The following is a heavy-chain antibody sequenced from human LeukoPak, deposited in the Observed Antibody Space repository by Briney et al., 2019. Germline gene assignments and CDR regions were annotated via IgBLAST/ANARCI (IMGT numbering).Heavy chain of an antibody. CDR2: ISYSGIT. Sequence: SETLSLTCTVSGGSITGDFWSWIRQSPGKGLEWIRYISYSGITNYNPSLKSRVTISVDTSKYKFSLRLRSVPAADTAVYFCAGDIAAVNIPGSRLDPWGQGTLLTVSS. J-gene: IGHJ5*02. CDR1: GGSITGDF. V-gene: IGHV4-59*08. D-gene: IGHD6-13*01. CDR3: AGDIAAVNIPGSRLDP.